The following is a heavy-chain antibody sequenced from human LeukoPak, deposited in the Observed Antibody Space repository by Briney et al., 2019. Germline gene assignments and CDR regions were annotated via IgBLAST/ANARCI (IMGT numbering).Heavy chain of an antibody. D-gene: IGHD4-11*01. J-gene: IGHJ6*03. Sequence: PAETLSLTCTVSDDSITMYYWTWIRQPPGKGLEWIGYVDHTGSTKFNPSLNGRVSISRDTSNNFFSLRLRSVTAADTAVYFCARGRVSSSTWYSTYYYFFYMDFWGKGTTVTVSS. V-gene: IGHV4-59*01. CDR3: ARGRVSSSTWYSTYYYFFYMDF. CDR2: VDHTGST. CDR1: DDSITMYY.